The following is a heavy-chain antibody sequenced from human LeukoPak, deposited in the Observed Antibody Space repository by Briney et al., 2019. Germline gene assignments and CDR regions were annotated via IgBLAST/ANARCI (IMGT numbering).Heavy chain of an antibody. J-gene: IGHJ4*02. CDR3: ARDREAVPLDY. CDR1: GFTFSSYG. D-gene: IGHD3-10*01. Sequence: PGGSLRLSCAASGFTFSSYGMHWVRQAPGKGLEWVANIKQDGSEKYYVDSVKGRFTISRDNAKNSLYLQMNSLRAEDTAVYYCARDREAVPLDYWGQGTLVTVSS. CDR2: IKQDGSEK. V-gene: IGHV3-7*01.